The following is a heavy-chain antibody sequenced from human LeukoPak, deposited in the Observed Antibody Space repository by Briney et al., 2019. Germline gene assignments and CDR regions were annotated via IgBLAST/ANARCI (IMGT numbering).Heavy chain of an antibody. CDR3: MSDSFDN. V-gene: IGHV3-7*01. J-gene: IGHJ4*02. CDR1: GFTFSTSW. Sequence: GGSLRLSCAVSGFTFSTSWMHWVRQAPGTGLEWVANINPDGRQKHYVDSLKGRFSISRGNGRNSLYLQMDNLRVEDTAVYYCMSDSFDNWGQGTLVTVSS. CDR2: INPDGRQK.